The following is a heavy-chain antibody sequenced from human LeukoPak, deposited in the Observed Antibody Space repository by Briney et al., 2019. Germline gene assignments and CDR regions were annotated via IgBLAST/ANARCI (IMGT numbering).Heavy chain of an antibody. J-gene: IGHJ6*02. V-gene: IGHV4-59*08. CDR3: ARRVAAAGTDGMDV. Sequence: PSETLSLTCTVSGGSISSYYWSWIRQPPGKGLEWIGYICYSGSTNYNPSLKSRVTISVDTSKNQFSLKLSSVTAADTAVYYCARRVAAAGTDGMDVWGQGTTVTVSS. D-gene: IGHD6-13*01. CDR1: GGSISSYY. CDR2: ICYSGST.